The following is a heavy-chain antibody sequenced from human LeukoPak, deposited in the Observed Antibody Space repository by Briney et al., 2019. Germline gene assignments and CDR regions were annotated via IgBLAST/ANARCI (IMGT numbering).Heavy chain of an antibody. CDR2: IYPGDSDT. CDR3: ARLPGIVATIERYFDY. V-gene: IGHV5-51*01. D-gene: IGHD5-12*01. J-gene: IGHJ4*02. CDR1: GYSFTNYW. Sequence: GESLKISCKGSGYSFTNYWIGWVRQMPGKGLEWVAIIYPGDSDTRYSPSFQGQVTISADKSISTAYLQWSSLKASDTAMYYCARLPGIVATIERYFDYWGQGTLVTVSS.